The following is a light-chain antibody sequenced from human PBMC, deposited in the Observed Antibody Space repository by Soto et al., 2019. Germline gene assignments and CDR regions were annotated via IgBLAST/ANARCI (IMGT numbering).Light chain of an antibody. V-gene: IGKV3-15*01. J-gene: IGKJ5*01. Sequence: EVVMRQSPATLSVSPGEGAARSCRASQGIGDTLAWYQHKPGQTPRLLIYDTSTRATGVPTRFSGSGSETDFTLTISRLEPEDFAVYYCQQYGTTRITFGQGTRLEI. CDR2: DTS. CDR3: QQYGTTRIT. CDR1: QGIGDT.